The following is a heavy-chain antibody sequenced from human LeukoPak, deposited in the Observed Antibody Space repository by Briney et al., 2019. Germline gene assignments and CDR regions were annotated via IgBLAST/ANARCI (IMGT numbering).Heavy chain of an antibody. J-gene: IGHJ6*02. D-gene: IGHD3-16*01. Sequence: GGSLRLSCAASGFTFSSYWMNWARQAPGKGLEWVASINHNGNVNYYVDSVKGRFTISRENAKNSLYLQMGNLRAEDTAVYFCARGGGLDVWGQGATVTVSS. CDR3: ARGGGLDV. CDR1: GFTFSSYW. CDR2: INHNGNVN. V-gene: IGHV3-7*03.